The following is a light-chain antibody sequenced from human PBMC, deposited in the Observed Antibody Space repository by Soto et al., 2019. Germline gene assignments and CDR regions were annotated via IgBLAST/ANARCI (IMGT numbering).Light chain of an antibody. CDR1: QSISSW. J-gene: IGKJ1*01. CDR3: QHYNSYSEA. V-gene: IGKV1-5*03. CDR2: KAS. Sequence: DIQMTQSPSILSASVGDRVTITWRASQSISSWLAWYQQKPGKAPKLLIYKASTLKSGVPSRFSGSGSGTEFTLTISSLQPDDFATYYCQHYNSYSEAFGQGTKVDIK.